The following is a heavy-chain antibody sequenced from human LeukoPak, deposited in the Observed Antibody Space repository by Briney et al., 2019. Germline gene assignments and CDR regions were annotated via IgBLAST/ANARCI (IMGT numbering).Heavy chain of an antibody. V-gene: IGHV5-51*01. CDR1: GYSFTSYW. CDR3: ARQAQFGGYAFDI. D-gene: IGHD2-15*01. J-gene: IGHJ3*02. CDR2: IYPGDSDA. Sequence: GESLKISCKGTGYSFTSYWIGWVRQVPGKGLEWMGMIYPGDSDARYSPAFQGQVTISADKSISTAYLQWSSLKASDTAMYYCARQAQFGGYAFDIWGQGTMVTVSS.